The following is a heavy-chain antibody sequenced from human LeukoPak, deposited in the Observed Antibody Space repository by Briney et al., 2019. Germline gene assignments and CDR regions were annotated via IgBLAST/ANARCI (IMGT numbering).Heavy chain of an antibody. D-gene: IGHD3-10*01. V-gene: IGHV3-21*04. J-gene: IGHJ4*02. CDR3: ARGFLADLSMVWVDF. CDR2: ISSSSSFI. CDR1: GFTFSSYS. Sequence: PGGSLRLSCGASGFTFSSYSMNWVRQAPGRGLEWVSSISSSSSFIYYADSLKGRFTISRDNAKNSLYLQMNSLRAEDTALYYCARGFLADLSMVWVDFWGQGTLVTVSS.